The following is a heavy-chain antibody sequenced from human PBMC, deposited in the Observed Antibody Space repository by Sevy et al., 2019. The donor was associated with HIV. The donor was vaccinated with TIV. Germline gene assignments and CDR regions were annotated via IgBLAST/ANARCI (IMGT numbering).Heavy chain of an antibody. CDR1: GGTFSKYA. CDR2: IIPIFGTA. D-gene: IGHD2-2*01. Sequence: ASVKVSCKASGGTFSKYAITWVRQAPGQGLEWMGGIIPIFGTANYAQKFQGRVTITADESTSTAYMELSSLRSEDTAVYYCARDRGFSSTSEYGMDVWGLGTTVTVSS. V-gene: IGHV1-69*13. J-gene: IGHJ6*02. CDR3: ARDRGFSSTSEYGMDV.